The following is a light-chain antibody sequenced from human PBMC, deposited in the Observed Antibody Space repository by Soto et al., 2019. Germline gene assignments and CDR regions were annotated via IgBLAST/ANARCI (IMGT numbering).Light chain of an antibody. J-gene: IGKJ4*01. Sequence: AIQLTQSPSSLSASVGDRVTITCRASQGIGSALAWYQQKPGKAPKLLIYDASSLESGVPSRFSGSGSGTDFTLTISTLQPEDFTTYYCPQFIVFGGGTKLDIK. CDR1: QGIGSA. CDR3: PQFIV. V-gene: IGKV1-13*02. CDR2: DAS.